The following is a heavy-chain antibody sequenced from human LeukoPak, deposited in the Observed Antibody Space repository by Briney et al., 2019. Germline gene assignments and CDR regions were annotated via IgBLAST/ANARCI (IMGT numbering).Heavy chain of an antibody. CDR2: INPNSGGT. CDR3: AREPTPNPDYYYYYMDV. Sequence: GASVKVSCKASGYTFTGYYMHWVRQAPGQGLEWMGWINPNSGGTNYAQKFQGRVTMTRDTSISTAYMELSRLRSDDTAVYFCAREPTPNPDYYYYYMDVWGKGTTVTVSS. V-gene: IGHV1-2*02. J-gene: IGHJ6*03. CDR1: GYTFTGYY.